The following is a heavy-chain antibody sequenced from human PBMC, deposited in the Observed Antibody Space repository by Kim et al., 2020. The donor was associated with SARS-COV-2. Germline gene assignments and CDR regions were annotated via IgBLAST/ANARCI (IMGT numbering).Heavy chain of an antibody. D-gene: IGHD4-17*01. CDR1: GGSISSYY. V-gene: IGHV4-59*01. J-gene: IGHJ4*02. Sequence: SETLSLTCTVSGGSISSYYWSWIRQPPGKGLEWIGYIYYSGSTNYNPSLKSRVTISVDTSKNQFSLKLSSVTAADTAVYYCARGTYGPFDYWGQGTLVTVSS. CDR3: ARGTYGPFDY. CDR2: IYYSGST.